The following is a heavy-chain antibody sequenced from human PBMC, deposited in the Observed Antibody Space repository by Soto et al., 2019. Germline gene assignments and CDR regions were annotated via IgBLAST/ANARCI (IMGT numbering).Heavy chain of an antibody. D-gene: IGHD3-10*01. CDR2: IYYSGST. Sequence: SATLSLTCTVSGGSVSSSSYYWGWVRQPPGKGLEWIGSIYYSGSTYYNPSLKSRVTISVDTSKNQFSLKLSSVTAADTAVYYCASMGGSGSFSWGQGTLVTVSS. J-gene: IGHJ4*02. CDR3: ASMGGSGSFS. V-gene: IGHV4-39*01. CDR1: GGSVSSSSYY.